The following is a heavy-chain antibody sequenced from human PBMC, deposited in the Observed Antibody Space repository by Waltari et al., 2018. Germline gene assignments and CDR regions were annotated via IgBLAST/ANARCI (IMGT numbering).Heavy chain of an antibody. D-gene: IGHD3-22*01. V-gene: IGHV4-34*01. CDR3: ARRWITMIVGVNNWYDA. CDR2: INHSGRT. CDR1: GGSFSGYY. J-gene: IGHJ5*02. Sequence: QVQLQQWGAGLLKPSETLSLTCAVYGGSFSGYYWRWIRQPPGKGLEWIGEINHSGRTNYNPALKRRGTIAVDTSKNQGCLKLSSGTAADTAGYYWARRWITMIVGVNNWYDAWGQGTLVTVSS.